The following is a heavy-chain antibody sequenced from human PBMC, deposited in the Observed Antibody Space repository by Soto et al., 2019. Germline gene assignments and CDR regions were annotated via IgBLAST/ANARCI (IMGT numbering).Heavy chain of an antibody. Sequence: PSETLSLTCTVSGGSITINSYYWGWIRQPPGKELEWIGSLYYSGSTYYNPSLKSRVTISVDTSKNQFSLDLNSVTAADTAVYYCASIYDSSGYYYGNNWFDPWGQGTLVTVSS. J-gene: IGHJ5*02. CDR2: LYYSGST. D-gene: IGHD3-22*01. CDR3: ASIYDSSGYYYGNNWFDP. V-gene: IGHV4-39*01. CDR1: GGSITINSYY.